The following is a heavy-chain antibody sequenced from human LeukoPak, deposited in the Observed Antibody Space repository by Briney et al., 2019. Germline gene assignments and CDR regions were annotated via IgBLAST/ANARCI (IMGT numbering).Heavy chain of an antibody. J-gene: IGHJ4*02. CDR3: AKGSGWLVTGYDY. CDR2: ISGSGGST. Sequence: PGGSLRLSCAASGFTFSSYAMSWVRQAPGKGLXXXSAISGSGGSTYYADSVKGRFTISRDNSKNTLYLQMNSLRAEDTAVYYCAKGSGWLVTGYDYWGQGTLVTASS. CDR1: GFTFSSYA. D-gene: IGHD6-19*01. V-gene: IGHV3-23*01.